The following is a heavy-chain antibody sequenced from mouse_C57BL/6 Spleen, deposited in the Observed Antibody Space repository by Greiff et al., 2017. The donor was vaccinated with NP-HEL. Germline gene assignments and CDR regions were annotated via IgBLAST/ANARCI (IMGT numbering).Heavy chain of an antibody. D-gene: IGHD2-4*01. CDR2: INYDGSST. V-gene: IGHV5-16*01. CDR3: ARAGWGFYDYDEDYYAMDY. J-gene: IGHJ4*01. CDR1: GFTFSDYY. Sequence: EVQLVESEGGLVQPGSSMKLSCTASGFTFSDYYMAWVRQVPEKGLEWFANINYDGSSTYYLDSLKSRFIISRDNAKNILYLQMSSLKSEDTATYYCARAGWGFYDYDEDYYAMDYWGQGTSVTVSS.